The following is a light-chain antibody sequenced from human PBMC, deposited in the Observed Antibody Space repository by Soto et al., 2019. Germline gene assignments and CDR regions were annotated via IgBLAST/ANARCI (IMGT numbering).Light chain of an antibody. CDR2: GAS. CDR1: QSVSSN. CDR3: QHYNIWPPVT. J-gene: IGKJ5*01. V-gene: IGKV3-15*01. Sequence: EIVMTQSPATLSVSPGERATLSCRASQSVSSNLAWYQQKPGQAPSLLIYGASTRATGTPARFSGSGSGTEFTLTISSLQSEDFATYYCQHYNIWPPVTFGQGTRLQIK.